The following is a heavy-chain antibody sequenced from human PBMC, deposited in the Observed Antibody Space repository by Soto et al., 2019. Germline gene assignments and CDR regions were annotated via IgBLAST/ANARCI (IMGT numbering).Heavy chain of an antibody. V-gene: IGHV4-59*08. CDR2: IYYSGNA. Sequence: SETLSLTCTVSGDSITRYYSNWGRQPPGKGLEWIGNIYYSGNAYYNPSLQTRVTISLDKSKSQFSLKLNSVTAADSAVYFCARLEGLATISYYFDFWGPGALVTVSS. D-gene: IGHD3-9*01. J-gene: IGHJ4*02. CDR3: ARLEGLATISYYFDF. CDR1: GDSITRYY.